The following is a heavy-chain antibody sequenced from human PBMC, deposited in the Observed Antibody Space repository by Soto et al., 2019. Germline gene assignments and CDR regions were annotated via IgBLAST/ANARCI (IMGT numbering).Heavy chain of an antibody. CDR2: IKSKTDGGTT. V-gene: IGHV3-15*07. D-gene: IGHD3-3*01. CDR3: TAELHIQRITIFGVVIKGNGMDV. Sequence: GGSLRLSCAASGFTFSNAWMNWVRQAPGKGLEWVGRIKSKTDGGTTDYAAPVKGRFTISRDDSKNTLYLQMNSLKTEDTAVYYCTAELHIQRITIFGVVIKGNGMDVWGQGTTVTVSS. J-gene: IGHJ6*02. CDR1: GFTFSNAW.